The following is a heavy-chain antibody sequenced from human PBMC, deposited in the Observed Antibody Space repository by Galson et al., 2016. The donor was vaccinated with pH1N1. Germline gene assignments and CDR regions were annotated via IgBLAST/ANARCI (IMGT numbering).Heavy chain of an antibody. CDR2: VNNDGSST. J-gene: IGHJ1*01. V-gene: IGHV3-74*01. Sequence: SLRLSCAASGFIFTNYWMHWVRQAPGRGLVRVARVNNDGSSTNYADSVKGRFTLSRDNAKNTVFLEMSSLRAEDTGAYYCVRGRYCSGGSCYSPTAEYFQHWGRGTPLTVSS. CDR3: VRGRYCSGGSCYSPTAEYFQH. CDR1: GFIFTNYW. D-gene: IGHD2-15*01.